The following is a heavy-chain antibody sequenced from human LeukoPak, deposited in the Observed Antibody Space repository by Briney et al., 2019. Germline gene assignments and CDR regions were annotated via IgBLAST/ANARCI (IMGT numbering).Heavy chain of an antibody. Sequence: GGSLRLSCSASGFTFSSYAMHWVRRAPGKGLEYVSAISSNGGSTYYADSVKGRFTISRDNSKNMLYLQMSSLRAEDTAVYYCVGRYCSSTSCPYYFDYWGQGTLVTVSS. CDR1: GFTFSSYA. V-gene: IGHV3-64D*06. D-gene: IGHD2-2*01. CDR3: VGRYCSSTSCPYYFDY. CDR2: ISSNGGST. J-gene: IGHJ4*02.